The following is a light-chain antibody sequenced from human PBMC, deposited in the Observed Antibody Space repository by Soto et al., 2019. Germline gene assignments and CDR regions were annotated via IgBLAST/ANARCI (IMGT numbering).Light chain of an antibody. CDR1: SSNIGSKY. CDR3: AAWDDSVGGPA. CDR2: RNN. Sequence: QSVLTQPPSASGTPGQRVTISCSGSSSNIGSKYVYWYQQRPGTAPQLLMYRNNQRPSGVPDRFSVSKSGTSPSLAISGLRSEDEAHYYCAAWDDSVGGPAFGGGTKLTVL. V-gene: IGLV1-47*01. J-gene: IGLJ2*01.